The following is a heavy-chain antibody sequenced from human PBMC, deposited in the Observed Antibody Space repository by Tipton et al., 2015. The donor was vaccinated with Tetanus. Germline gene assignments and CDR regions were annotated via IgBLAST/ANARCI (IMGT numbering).Heavy chain of an antibody. CDR3: ARLSSSANDAHGFDI. CDR2: IYYSGST. V-gene: IGHV4-59*08. D-gene: IGHD3-22*01. CDR1: GGSISSYY. Sequence: QLVQSGPEVKPSETLSLTCTVSGGSISSYYWSWIRQPPGKGLEWIGYIYYSGSTNYNPSLKSRVTISVDTSKNQFSLNLSSVTAADTAVYYCARLSSSANDAHGFDIWGQGTMVTVSS. J-gene: IGHJ3*02.